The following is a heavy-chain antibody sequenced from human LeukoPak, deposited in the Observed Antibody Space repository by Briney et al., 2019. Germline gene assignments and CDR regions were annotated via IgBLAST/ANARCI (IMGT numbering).Heavy chain of an antibody. CDR2: IGTAGDT. V-gene: IGHV3-13*01. CDR3: VTVAKERVGGVYYFDY. J-gene: IGHJ4*02. CDR1: GFTFSDYD. D-gene: IGHD1-1*01. Sequence: GGSLRLSCAASGFTFSDYDMHWVRQATGKGLEWVSAIGTAGDTYYTGSVKGRFTISRENAKNSLYLQMNSLRAGDTAVYYCVTVAKERVGGVYYFDYWGQGTPVTVSS.